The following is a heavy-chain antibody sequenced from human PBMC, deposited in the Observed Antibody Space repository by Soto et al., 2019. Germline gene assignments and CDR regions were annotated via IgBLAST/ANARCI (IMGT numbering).Heavy chain of an antibody. CDR1: GYTLTELS. CDR2: FDPEDGET. V-gene: IGHV1-24*01. J-gene: IGHJ5*02. D-gene: IGHD6-6*01. CDR3: ATFGWQLVSWFDP. Sequence: ASVKVSRKVSGYTLTELSMHWVRQAPGKGLEWMGGFDPEDGETIYAQKFQGRVTMTEDTSTDTAYMELSSLRSEDTAVYYCATFGWQLVSWFDPWGQGTLVTVSS.